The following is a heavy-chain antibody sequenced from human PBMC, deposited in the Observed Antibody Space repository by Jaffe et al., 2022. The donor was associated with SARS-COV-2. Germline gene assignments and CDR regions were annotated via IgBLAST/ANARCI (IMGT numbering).Heavy chain of an antibody. CDR3: ARHVGNIVVGSAISQDAFDI. Sequence: QLQLQESGPGLVKPSETLSLTCTVSGGSISSSSYYWGWIRQPPGKGLEWIGSIYYSGSTYYNPSLKSRVTISVDTSKNQFSLKLSSVTAADTAVYYCARHVGNIVVGSAISQDAFDIWGQGTMVTVSS. V-gene: IGHV4-39*01. D-gene: IGHD2-2*01. CDR1: GGSISSSSYY. J-gene: IGHJ3*02. CDR2: IYYSGST.